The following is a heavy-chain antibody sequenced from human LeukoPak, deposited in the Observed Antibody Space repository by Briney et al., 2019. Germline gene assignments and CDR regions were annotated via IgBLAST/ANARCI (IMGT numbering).Heavy chain of an antibody. V-gene: IGHV4-59*12. J-gene: IGHJ4*02. CDR2: IYYSGST. D-gene: IGHD5-24*01. Sequence: PSETLSLTCTVSGGSISSYYWSWIRQPPGKGLEWIGYIYYSGSTNYNPSLKSRVTISVDTSKNQFSLKLSSVTAADTAVYYCARDGVEMATIGYWGQGTLVTASS. CDR3: ARDGVEMATIGY. CDR1: GGSISSYY.